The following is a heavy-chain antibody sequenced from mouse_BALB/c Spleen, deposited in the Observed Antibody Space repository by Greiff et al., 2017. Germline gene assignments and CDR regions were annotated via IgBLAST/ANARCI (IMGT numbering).Heavy chain of an antibody. J-gene: IGHJ1*01. CDR3: ASYGYVDFDV. CDR2: INPSTGYT. CDR1: GYTFTSYW. D-gene: IGHD1-2*01. Sequence: QVQLQQSGAELAKPGASVKMSCKASGYTFTSYWMHWVKQRPGQGLEWIGYINPSTGYTEYNQKFKDKATLTADKSSSTAYMQLSSLTSEDSAVYYCASYGYVDFDVWGAGTTVTVSS. V-gene: IGHV1-7*01.